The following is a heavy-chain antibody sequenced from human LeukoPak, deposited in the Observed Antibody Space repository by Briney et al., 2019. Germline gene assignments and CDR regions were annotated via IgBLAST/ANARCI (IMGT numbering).Heavy chain of an antibody. Sequence: QAGGSLRLSCAASEFSVGSNYMTWVRQAPGKGLEWVSVIYAGGTTFYADSVKGRFTISRDNSKNTLYLQMNSLRADDTAVYYCAREVRGDYFDFWGQGTLVTVSS. D-gene: IGHD3-16*01. CDR2: IYAGGTT. V-gene: IGHV3-53*01. CDR3: AREVRGDYFDF. CDR1: EFSVGSNY. J-gene: IGHJ4*02.